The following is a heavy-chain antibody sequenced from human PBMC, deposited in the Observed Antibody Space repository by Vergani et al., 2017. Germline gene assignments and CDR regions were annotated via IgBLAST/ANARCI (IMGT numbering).Heavy chain of an antibody. D-gene: IGHD1-20*01. J-gene: IGHJ5*02. V-gene: IGHV3-48*03. CDR2: ISSSGSTI. Sequence: EVQLVESGGGLVQPGGSLRLSCAASGFTFSSYEMNWVRQAPGKGLEWVSYISSSGSTIYYADSVKGRFTISRDNAKNSLYLQMNSLRAEDTAVYYCARVPSIPGNGGYFDPWGQGTLVTVSS. CDR1: GFTFSSYE. CDR3: ARVPSIPGNGGYFDP.